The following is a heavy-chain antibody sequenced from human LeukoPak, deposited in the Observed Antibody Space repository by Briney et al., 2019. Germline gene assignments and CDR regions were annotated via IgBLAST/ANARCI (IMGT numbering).Heavy chain of an antibody. V-gene: IGHV3-9*03. J-gene: IGHJ4*02. Sequence: GGSLRLSCAASGFSFDDSAMHWVRQAPGKGLEWVSGISGNSGDMRYADSVKGRFTISRDNAKNSLYLQMNSLRTEDMALYYCARRSSSRSFDYWGQGTLVTVSS. CDR3: ARRSSSRSFDY. CDR2: ISGNSGDM. CDR1: GFSFDDSA. D-gene: IGHD6-13*01.